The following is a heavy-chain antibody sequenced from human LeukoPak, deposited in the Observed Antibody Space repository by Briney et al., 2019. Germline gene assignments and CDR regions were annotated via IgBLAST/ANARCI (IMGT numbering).Heavy chain of an antibody. CDR2: INHSEST. Sequence: PSETLSLTCAVYGGSFSGYYWSWIRQPPGKGLEWVVEINHSESTNYNPSLKGRVTISVDTSKNQFSLQLSSVTAADTAEYYCERRYYGSGSYNWFDPWGQGTLVTVSS. CDR1: GGSFSGYY. CDR3: ERRYYGSGSYNWFDP. D-gene: IGHD3-10*01. J-gene: IGHJ5*02. V-gene: IGHV4-34*01.